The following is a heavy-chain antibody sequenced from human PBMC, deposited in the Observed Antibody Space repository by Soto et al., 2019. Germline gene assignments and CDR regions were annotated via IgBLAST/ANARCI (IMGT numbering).Heavy chain of an antibody. V-gene: IGHV2-5*02. CDR3: AYLPCSGGSCYWFSYSGMDV. Sequence: QITLKESGPPLVKPTQTLTLTCTFSGFSLSTSGVGVAWIRQPPGKALEWLALIYWDDDKRYRPSMETRLTITKDTSKNRVVLTMTNMYSVDTATYYCAYLPCSGGSCYWFSYSGMDVWGQGTTVTVSS. CDR1: GFSLSTSGVG. J-gene: IGHJ6*02. CDR2: IYWDDDK. D-gene: IGHD2-15*01.